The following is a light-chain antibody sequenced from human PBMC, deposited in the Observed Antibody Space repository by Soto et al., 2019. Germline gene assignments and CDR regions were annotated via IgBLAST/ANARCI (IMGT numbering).Light chain of an antibody. CDR1: QSVSSSY. J-gene: IGKJ5*01. V-gene: IGKV3-20*01. CDR3: QQYGSSLPIT. CDR2: GAS. Sequence: EIVLTPSPGTLSLSPGERATLSCRASQSVSSSYLAWYQPKPGQAPRLLIYGASSRATGIPDRFSGSGSGTDFTLTISRLEPEDFAVYYCQQYGSSLPITFGQGTRLEIK.